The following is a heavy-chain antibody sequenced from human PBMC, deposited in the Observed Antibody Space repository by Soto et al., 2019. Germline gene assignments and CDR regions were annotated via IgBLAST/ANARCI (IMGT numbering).Heavy chain of an antibody. J-gene: IGHJ5*02. Sequence: SETLSLTCTVSGGSISSSSYYWGWIRQPPGKGLEWIGSIYYSGSTYYNPSLKSRVTISVDTSKNQFSLKLSSVTAADTAVYYCARQKRKHRCWFDPWGQGTLVTVSS. CDR2: IYYSGST. V-gene: IGHV4-39*01. CDR3: ARQKRKHRCWFDP. CDR1: GGSISSSSYY.